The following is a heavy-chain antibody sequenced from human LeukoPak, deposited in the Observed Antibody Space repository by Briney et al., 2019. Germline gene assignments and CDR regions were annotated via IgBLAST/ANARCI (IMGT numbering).Heavy chain of an antibody. V-gene: IGHV4-59*01. J-gene: IGHJ3*02. CDR3: ATRISSNYPPNAFDI. D-gene: IGHD2-2*01. CDR1: GGSISSFY. CDR2: IYYSGST. Sequence: IPSETLSLTCTVSGGSISSFYWSWIRQPPGKGLEWIGYIYYSGSTNYNPSLYSRVTISVDTSKNQFSLKLSSVTAADTAVYYCATRISSNYPPNAFDIWGQGTMVTVSS.